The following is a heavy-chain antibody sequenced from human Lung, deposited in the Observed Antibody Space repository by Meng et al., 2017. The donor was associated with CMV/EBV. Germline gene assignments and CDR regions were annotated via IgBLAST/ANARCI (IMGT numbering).Heavy chain of an antibody. J-gene: IGHJ6*02. V-gene: IGHV1-18*01. CDR2: ISGYNGDT. CDR3: ARDSSGYAKSFYDYYGLDV. Sequence: ASVKVSXKASGYTFTSHGMSWVRQAPGQGLEWMGWISGYNGDTNYAQKLQGRVTMTTDTFTTTVYMELRSRRPDDKAVYYCARDSSGYAKSFYDYYGLDVWGQGXTVTVSS. D-gene: IGHD2-2*01. CDR1: GYTFTSHG.